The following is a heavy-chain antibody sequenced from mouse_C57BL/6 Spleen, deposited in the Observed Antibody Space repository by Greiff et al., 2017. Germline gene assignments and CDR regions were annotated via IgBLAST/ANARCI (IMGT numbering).Heavy chain of an antibody. Sequence: QVQLQQPGAELVKPGASVKLSCKASGYTFTSYWMHWVKQRPGRGLEWIGRLDPKSGGTKYNEKFKSKATLTVDKPSSTAYMQLSSLTSEDSAVYYCARGIRTVVATGQYYYAMDYWGQGTSVTVSS. CDR1: GYTFTSYW. J-gene: IGHJ4*01. V-gene: IGHV1-72*01. CDR2: LDPKSGGT. D-gene: IGHD1-1*01. CDR3: ARGIRTVVATGQYYYAMDY.